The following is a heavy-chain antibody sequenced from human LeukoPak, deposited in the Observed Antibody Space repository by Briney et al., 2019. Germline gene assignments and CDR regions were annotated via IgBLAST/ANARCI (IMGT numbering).Heavy chain of an antibody. V-gene: IGHV1-8*01. CDR2: MNPNSGNT. J-gene: IGHJ6*02. CDR3: AVGFGELSDYYYYGMDV. Sequence: ASVNVSCKASGYTFTSYDINWVRQATGQGLEWMGWMNPNSGNTGYAQKFQGRVTMTRNTSISTAYMELSSLRSEDTAVYYCAVGFGELSDYYYYGMDVWGQGATVTVSS. CDR1: GYTFTSYD. D-gene: IGHD3-10*01.